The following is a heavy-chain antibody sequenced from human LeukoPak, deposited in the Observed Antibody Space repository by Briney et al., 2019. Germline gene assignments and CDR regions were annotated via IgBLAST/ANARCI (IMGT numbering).Heavy chain of an antibody. CDR1: GGSISGYY. V-gene: IGHV4-59*08. D-gene: IGHD3-10*01. CDR2: IYYSGST. J-gene: IGHJ4*02. CDR3: ARLAHLPGQLLWFGIDY. Sequence: SETLSLTCTVSGGSISGYYWSWIRQPPGKGLEWIGYIYYSGSTNYNPSLKSRVTISVDTSKNQFSLKLSSVTAADTAVYYCARLAHLPGQLLWFGIDYWGQGTLVTVSS.